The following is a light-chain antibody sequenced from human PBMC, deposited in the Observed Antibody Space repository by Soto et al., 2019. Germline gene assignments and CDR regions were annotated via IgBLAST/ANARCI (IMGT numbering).Light chain of an antibody. Sequence: VLMTQSPAILSTSPGEGATLSCRASQGVGRSVAWYQQTPGQSPRLLIYSASTRASGVPARFSGSGSGTEFTLTISSLQSEDFAVYSCQQYYYWPLTFGGGTKV. V-gene: IGKV3-15*01. CDR2: SAS. CDR3: QQYYYWPLT. J-gene: IGKJ4*01. CDR1: QGVGRS.